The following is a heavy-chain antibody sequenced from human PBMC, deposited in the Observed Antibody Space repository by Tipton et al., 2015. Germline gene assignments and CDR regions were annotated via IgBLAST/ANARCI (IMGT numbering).Heavy chain of an antibody. D-gene: IGHD2-2*01. CDR3: ARQHCYSTTCYAEFYYFDY. Sequence: TLSLTCAVSAYSISSDYYWGWIRQPPGKGLEWIGSISHSGNTYHNPSLKSRVSIFVDTSKNQFSLKLSSVTAADTAVYYCARQHCYSTTCYAEFYYFDYWGQGSLVTVSS. CDR2: ISHSGNT. CDR1: AYSISSDYY. V-gene: IGHV4-38-2*01. J-gene: IGHJ4*02.